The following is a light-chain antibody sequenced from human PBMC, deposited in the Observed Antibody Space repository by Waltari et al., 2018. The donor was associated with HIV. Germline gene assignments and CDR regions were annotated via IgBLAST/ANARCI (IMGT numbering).Light chain of an antibody. CDR3: SSYAGSDNWV. J-gene: IGLJ3*02. V-gene: IGLV2-8*01. CDR2: EVN. CDR1: TTDAGDHNS. Sequence: QSALTQPPSASGSPGQSVTLSCTGTTTDAGDHNSAPWYQQHPGKAPKLVIYEVNKRPSGVPDRFSGSKSVNTASLTVSGLQAEDEADYYCSSYAGSDNWVFGGGTKLTVL.